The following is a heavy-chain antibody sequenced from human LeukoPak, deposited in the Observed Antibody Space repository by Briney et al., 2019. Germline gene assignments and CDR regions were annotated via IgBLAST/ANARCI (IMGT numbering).Heavy chain of an antibody. D-gene: IGHD6-13*01. CDR3: ARSLIAAATFDY. CDR1: GYTFTGYY. V-gene: IGHV1-2*02. Sequence: GASVKVSCKALGYTFTGYYLHWVRQAPGQGLEWMGWINPNSGGTNYAQKFQGRVTMARDTSVSTAYMDLSRLASDDTAVYYCARSLIAAATFDYWGQGTLVTVSS. J-gene: IGHJ4*02. CDR2: INPNSGGT.